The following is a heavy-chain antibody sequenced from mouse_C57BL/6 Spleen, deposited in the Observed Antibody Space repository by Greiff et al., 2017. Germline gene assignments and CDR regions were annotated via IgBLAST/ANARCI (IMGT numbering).Heavy chain of an antibody. J-gene: IGHJ2*01. CDR2: ISSGGSYT. D-gene: IGHD1-1*01. CDR1: GFTFSSYG. V-gene: IGHV5-6*02. CDR3: ARHTGSSYDY. Sequence: EVKLVESGGDLVKPGGSLKLSCAASGFTFSSYGMSWVRQTPDKRLEWVATISSGGSYTYYPDSVKGRFTISRDNAKNTLYLQMSSLKSEDTAMYYCARHTGSSYDYWGQGTTLPVSS.